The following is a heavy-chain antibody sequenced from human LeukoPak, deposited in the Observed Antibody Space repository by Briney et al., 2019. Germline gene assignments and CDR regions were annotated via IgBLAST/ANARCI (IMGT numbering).Heavy chain of an antibody. CDR1: GYSFTSYW. CDR2: IYPGDSDT. Sequence: GESLKISSKGSGYSFTSYWIGWVRQMPGKGLEWMGIIYPGDSDTRYSPSFQGQVTISADKSISTAYLQWSSLKASDTAMYYCARLLTMVRGVYYYYYYMDVWGKGTTVTVSS. D-gene: IGHD3-10*01. J-gene: IGHJ6*03. V-gene: IGHV5-51*01. CDR3: ARLLTMVRGVYYYYYYMDV.